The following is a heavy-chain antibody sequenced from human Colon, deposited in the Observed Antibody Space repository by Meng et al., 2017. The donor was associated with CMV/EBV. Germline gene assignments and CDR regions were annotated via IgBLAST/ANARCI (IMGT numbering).Heavy chain of an antibody. CDR2: ISSSSSTI. D-gene: IGHD3-10*01. CDR3: ARDGAAGFYGSGSYFFDF. J-gene: IGHJ4*02. Sequence: GESLKISCAACGFTFSNYGINWVRQAPGKGPEWVAFISSSSSTIFYADSVQGRFTISRENAKNSLFLQMDSLRDEDTAVYYCARDGAAGFYGSGSYFFDFWGQGTLVTVSS. CDR1: GFTFSNYG. V-gene: IGHV3-48*02.